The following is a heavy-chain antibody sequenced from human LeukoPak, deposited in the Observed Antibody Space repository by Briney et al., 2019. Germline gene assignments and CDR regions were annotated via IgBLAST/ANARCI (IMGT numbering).Heavy chain of an antibody. CDR1: GFTFSSYD. V-gene: IGHV3-13*05. J-gene: IGHJ6*04. CDR2: IGIAGDP. Sequence: GGSLRLSCAASGFTFSSYDMHWVRHATGKGLEWVSAIGIAGDPYYPGSVKGRFTISRENAKNSLYLQMNSLRAGDTAVYYCARGGSYYYYGMDVWGKGTTVTVSS. CDR3: ARGGSYYYYGMDV.